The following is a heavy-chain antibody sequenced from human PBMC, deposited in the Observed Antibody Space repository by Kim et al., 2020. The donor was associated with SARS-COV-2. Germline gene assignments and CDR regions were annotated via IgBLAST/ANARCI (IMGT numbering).Heavy chain of an antibody. D-gene: IGHD2-2*02. CDR3: ARGRIHCSSTTCDIGSNGIWFDP. J-gene: IGHJ5*02. CDR2: IYYSGST. CDR1: GGSISSGGYY. Sequence: SETLSLTCTVSGGSISSGGYYWSWIRQHPGKGLEWIGYIYYSGSTYYNPSLKSRVTISVDTSKNQFSLKLSSVTAADTAVYYCARGRIHCSSTTCDIGSNGIWFDPWGQGTLVTVSS. V-gene: IGHV4-31*03.